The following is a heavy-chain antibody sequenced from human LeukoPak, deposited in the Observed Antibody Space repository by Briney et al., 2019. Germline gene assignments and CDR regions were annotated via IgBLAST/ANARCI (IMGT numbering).Heavy chain of an antibody. D-gene: IGHD3-22*01. CDR2: IYSGGST. CDR3: ARARYYYDSSGYYFGY. V-gene: IGHV3-66*01. CDR1: GFTFSSYE. Sequence: GGSLRLSCAASGFTFSSYEMNWVRQAPGKGLEWVSVIYSGGSTYYADSVKGRFTISRDNSKNTLYLQMNSLRAEDTAVYYCARARYYYDSSGYYFGYWGQGTLVTVSS. J-gene: IGHJ4*02.